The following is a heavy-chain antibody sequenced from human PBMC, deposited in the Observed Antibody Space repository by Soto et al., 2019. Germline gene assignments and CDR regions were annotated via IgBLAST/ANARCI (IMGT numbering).Heavy chain of an antibody. CDR1: GGSSSGYY. CDR2: INHSGST. CDR3: ARGRGWRGGSWCWGWFVP. Sequence: QVQLQQWGAGLLKPSETLSLTCAVYGGSSSGYYWSWIRQPPGKGLEWIGEINHSGSTNYNPSLRCRASRSVDMTNNQFSLKLILLSVADLSVYYCARGRGWRGGSWCWGWFVPWGQGTLVTVAS. J-gene: IGHJ5*02. V-gene: IGHV4-34*01. D-gene: IGHD2-15*01.